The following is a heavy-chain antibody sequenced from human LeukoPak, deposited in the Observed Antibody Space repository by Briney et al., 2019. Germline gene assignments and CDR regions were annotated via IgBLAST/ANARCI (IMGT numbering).Heavy chain of an antibody. CDR3: ARQWSGDYYDSSGYYYFDY. CDR1: GYSFTSYW. V-gene: IGHV5-51*07. Sequence: GESLKISCKGSGYSFTSYWIGWVHQMPGKGLEWMGIIYPGDSDTRYSPSFQGQVTISADKSISTAYLQWSSLKASDTAMYYCARQWSGDYYDSSGYYYFDYWGQGTLVTVSS. J-gene: IGHJ4*02. CDR2: IYPGDSDT. D-gene: IGHD3-22*01.